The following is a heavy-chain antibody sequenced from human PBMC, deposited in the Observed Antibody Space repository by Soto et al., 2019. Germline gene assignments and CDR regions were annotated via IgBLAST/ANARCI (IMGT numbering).Heavy chain of an antibody. CDR1: GYSFTSYW. Sequence: LKISCKGSGYSFTSYWIVWVRQMPGKVLEWMGIIYPGDSDTRYSPSFQGQVTISADKSISTAYLQWSSLKASDTAMYYCARHRVDYYDSSGYYYDDAFDIWGQGTMVTVSS. V-gene: IGHV5-51*01. CDR2: IYPGDSDT. D-gene: IGHD3-22*01. J-gene: IGHJ3*02. CDR3: ARHRVDYYDSSGYYYDDAFDI.